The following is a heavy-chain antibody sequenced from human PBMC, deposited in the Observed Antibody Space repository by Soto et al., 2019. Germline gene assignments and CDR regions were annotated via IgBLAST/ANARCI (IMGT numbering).Heavy chain of an antibody. J-gene: IGHJ5*02. CDR3: ARHGLFA. D-gene: IGHD2-21*01. CDR1: GFTFSSYS. V-gene: IGHV3-66*04. Sequence: GGSLRLSCAASGFTFSSYSMNWVRQAPGKGLEWVSEIYTGGTTYYADSVKDRFIISRDNSRNTLYLQMNSLRAEDTAVYYCARHGLFAWGQGTLVTVSS. CDR2: IYTGGTT.